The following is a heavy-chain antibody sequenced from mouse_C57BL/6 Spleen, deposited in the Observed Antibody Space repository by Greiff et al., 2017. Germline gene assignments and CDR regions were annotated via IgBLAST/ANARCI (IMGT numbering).Heavy chain of an antibody. CDR3: SRGSSCDY. CDR2: IHPNSGST. V-gene: IGHV1-64*01. J-gene: IGHJ2*01. Sequence: QVQLQQPGAELVKPGASVKLSCKASGYTFTSYWMHWVKQRPGQGLEWIGMIHPNSGSTNYTEKFKSTATLTVDHSSSTAYMQLSSLTSEDSAVXYWSRGSSCDYWGQGTTRTGSS. D-gene: IGHD1-1*01. CDR1: GYTFTSYW.